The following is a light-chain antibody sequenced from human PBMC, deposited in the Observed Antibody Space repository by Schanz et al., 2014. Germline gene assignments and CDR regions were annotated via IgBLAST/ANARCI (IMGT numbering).Light chain of an antibody. V-gene: IGKV3-15*01. J-gene: IGKJ2*01. CDR1: QSVSSN. Sequence: VMTQSPATLSVSPGERVTLSCRASQSVSSNLAWYQQKPGQAPRLLIYGASTRATGIPARFSGSGSGTEFTLTISSLQSEDFAVYYCQQYNNWPPVYTFGQGTKLEIK. CDR2: GAS. CDR3: QQYNNWPPVYT.